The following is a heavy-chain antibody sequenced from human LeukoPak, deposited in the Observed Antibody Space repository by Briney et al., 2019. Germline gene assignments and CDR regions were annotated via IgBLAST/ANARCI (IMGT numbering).Heavy chain of an antibody. CDR3: AAAKLSIDY. CDR2: IYHSGST. J-gene: IGHJ4*02. V-gene: IGHV4-34*01. D-gene: IGHD6-25*01. Sequence: SETLSLTCAVYGGSFSGYYWSWIRQPPGKGLEWIGYIYHSGSTYYNPSLKSRVTISVDRSKNQFSLKLSSVTAADTAVYYCAAAKLSIDYWGQGTLVTVSS. CDR1: GGSFSGYY.